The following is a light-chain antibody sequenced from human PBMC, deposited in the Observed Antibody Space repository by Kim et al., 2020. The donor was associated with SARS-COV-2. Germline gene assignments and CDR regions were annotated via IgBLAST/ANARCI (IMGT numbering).Light chain of an antibody. Sequence: GQSVTISCPGTSSDVGGYTYFSWYQQHPGRAPLLIIYEVVKRPSGVPGRFTGSRSGNTASLTVSGLQAEDEADYYCSSYVGSRSWVFGGGTQLTVL. J-gene: IGLJ3*02. V-gene: IGLV2-8*01. CDR2: EVV. CDR3: SSYVGSRSWV. CDR1: SSDVGGYTY.